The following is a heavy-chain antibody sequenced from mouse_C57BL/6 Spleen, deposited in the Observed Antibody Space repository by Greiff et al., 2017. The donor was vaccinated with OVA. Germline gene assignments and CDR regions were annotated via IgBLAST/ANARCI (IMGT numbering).Heavy chain of an antibody. Sequence: EVQLQESGPGLAKPSQTLSLPCSVTGYSITSDYWTWIRKFPGHKLEYMGYISYSGSTYYNPSLNSRISITRDTSKNQYYLKLNSVTTEETATDYCARWDYGSNDWYFDVWGTGTTVTVSS. V-gene: IGHV3-8*01. D-gene: IGHD1-1*01. CDR2: ISYSGST. CDR3: ARWDYGSNDWYFDV. J-gene: IGHJ1*03. CDR1: GYSITSDY.